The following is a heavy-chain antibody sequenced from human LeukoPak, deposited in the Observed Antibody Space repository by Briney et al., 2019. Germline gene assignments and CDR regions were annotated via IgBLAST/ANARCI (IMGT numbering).Heavy chain of an antibody. CDR2: ICAYNGNT. CDR1: GYTFTSYG. J-gene: IGHJ6*02. CDR3: ARDLVVVPAAILDYYYGMDV. D-gene: IGHD2-2*02. Sequence: GASVKVSCKASGYTFTSYGISWVRQAPGQGLEWMGWICAYNGNTNYAQKLQGRVTMTTDTSTSTAYMELRSLRSDDTAVYYCARDLVVVPAAILDYYYGMDVWGQGTTVTVSS. V-gene: IGHV1-18*01.